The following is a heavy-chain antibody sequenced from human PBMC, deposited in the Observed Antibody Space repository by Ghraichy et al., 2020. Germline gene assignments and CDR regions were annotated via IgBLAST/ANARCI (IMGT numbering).Heavy chain of an antibody. CDR3: ARVPPAGIIWLDP. J-gene: IGHJ5*02. D-gene: IGHD2-2*01. CDR1: GGSFSGYY. V-gene: IGHV4-34*01. Sequence: SETLSLTCAVYGGSFSGYYWSWIRQPPGKGLEWIGEINHSGSTNYNPSLKSRVTISVDTSKNQFSLKLSSVTAADTAVYYCARVPPAGIIWLDPCGQGTLVTVSS. CDR2: INHSGST.